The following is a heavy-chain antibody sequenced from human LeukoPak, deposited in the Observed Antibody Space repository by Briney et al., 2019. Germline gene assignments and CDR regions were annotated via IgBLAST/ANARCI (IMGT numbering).Heavy chain of an antibody. CDR2: ISYDGRNK. J-gene: IGHJ4*02. Sequence: PGKSLRLSCAASGFTFNNYGMHWVRQAPGKGLEWVAVISYDGRNKHYPDSVKGRFTISRDISTDTLWLQMDSQRTEDTAVYYCAKGPLRGTAAAIDYWGQGTLVTVSS. V-gene: IGHV3-30*18. D-gene: IGHD2-2*01. CDR1: GFTFNNYG. CDR3: AKGPLRGTAAAIDY.